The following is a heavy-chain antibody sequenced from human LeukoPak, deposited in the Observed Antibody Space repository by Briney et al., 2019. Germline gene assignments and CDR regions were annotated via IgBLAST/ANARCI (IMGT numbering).Heavy chain of an antibody. CDR3: GRYLNY. V-gene: IGHV3-48*03. D-gene: IGHD3-10*01. CDR1: GVTFSSHE. Sequence: GGSLRLSCAASGVTFSSHEMNGVRQAPGKGLEWISHITTSGSKTYYADSVKRRFTISRDNAKSSQYLQMNSLRAEDTAVYYCGRYLNYWGQGTLVTVSS. J-gene: IGHJ4*02. CDR2: ITTSGSKT.